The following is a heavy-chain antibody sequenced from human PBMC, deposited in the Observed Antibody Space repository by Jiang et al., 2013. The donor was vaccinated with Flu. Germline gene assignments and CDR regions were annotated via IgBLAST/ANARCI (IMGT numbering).Heavy chain of an antibody. CDR2: INAGNGNT. CDR1: GYTFTSYA. Sequence: SVKVSCKASGYTFTSYAMHWVRQAPGQRLEWMGWINAGNGNTKYSQKFQGRVTITRDTSASTAYMELSSLRSEDTAVYYCARDGIAVAGTLGYWGQGTLVTVSS. V-gene: IGHV1-3*01. J-gene: IGHJ4*02. D-gene: IGHD6-19*01. CDR3: ARDGIAVAGTLGY.